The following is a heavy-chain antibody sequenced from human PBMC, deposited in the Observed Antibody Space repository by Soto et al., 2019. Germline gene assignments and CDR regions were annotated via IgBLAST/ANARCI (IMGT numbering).Heavy chain of an antibody. CDR2: ISYDGSNK. J-gene: IGHJ4*02. D-gene: IGHD6-19*01. Sequence: GGSLRLSCAASGFTFSSYGMHWFRQAPGKGLEWVAVISYDGSNKYYADSVKGRFTISRDNSRDTLFLQMNSLTADDTAVYYCAKATTNGGWFNPFDSWGQGALVTVSS. CDR1: GFTFSSYG. CDR3: AKATTNGGWFNPFDS. V-gene: IGHV3-30*18.